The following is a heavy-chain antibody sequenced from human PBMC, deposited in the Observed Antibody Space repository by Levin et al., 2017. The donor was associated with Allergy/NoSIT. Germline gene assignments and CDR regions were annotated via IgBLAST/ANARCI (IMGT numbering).Heavy chain of an antibody. CDR1: GFTLSSYS. V-gene: IGHV3-21*01. Sequence: MAGGSLRLSCAASGFTLSSYSMNWVRQAPGKGLEWVSSISGSSTYIFYADSVKGRFTISRDNAKNSLYLQMNSLRAEDTALYYCARKAYCSGGSCYDQFSKYYFDSWGQGTLVTVSS. J-gene: IGHJ4*02. CDR3: ARKAYCSGGSCYDQFSKYYFDS. CDR2: ISGSSTYI. D-gene: IGHD2-15*01.